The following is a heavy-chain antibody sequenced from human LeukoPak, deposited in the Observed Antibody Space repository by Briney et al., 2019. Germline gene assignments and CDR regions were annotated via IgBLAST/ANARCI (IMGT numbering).Heavy chain of an antibody. CDR1: GGSVTNYY. Sequence: SETLSLTCSVSGGSVTNYYWSWIRQSPGKGLEWIGYVFTSGITNYNPSLKSRVYLSVDTSKNQFSLKLNSLTAADTAVYYCARDQGNSGTYYDYWGQGTLVTVSS. CDR2: VFTSGIT. J-gene: IGHJ4*02. CDR3: ARDQGNSGTYYDY. D-gene: IGHD1-26*01. V-gene: IGHV4-59*02.